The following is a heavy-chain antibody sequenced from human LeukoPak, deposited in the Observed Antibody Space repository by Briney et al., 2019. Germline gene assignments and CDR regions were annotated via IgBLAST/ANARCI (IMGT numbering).Heavy chain of an antibody. J-gene: IGHJ4*02. Sequence: SVKVSCKASGGTFSDYAINWVRQAPGQGLEWMGGIIPIFGTANYAQKFQGRVTITADKSTSTVYMELNSLKSEDTAVYYCATDRWEILDYWGQGTLVTVSS. CDR3: ATDRWEILDY. D-gene: IGHD1-26*01. V-gene: IGHV1-69*06. CDR1: GGTFSDYA. CDR2: IIPIFGTA.